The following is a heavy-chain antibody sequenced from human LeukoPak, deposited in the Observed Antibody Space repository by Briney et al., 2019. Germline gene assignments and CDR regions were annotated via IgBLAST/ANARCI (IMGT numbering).Heavy chain of an antibody. Sequence: PGGSLRLSCAASGFTFSSYAMHWVRQAPGKGLEWVAFISYDGNNKYYADSVKGRFTISRDNSKNTLYLQMDSLRAEDTAVYYCARGAEGAAGKLSYWGQGTLVTVSS. J-gene: IGHJ4*02. V-gene: IGHV3-30*04. CDR2: ISYDGNNK. CDR3: ARGAEGAAGKLSY. D-gene: IGHD6-13*01. CDR1: GFTFSSYA.